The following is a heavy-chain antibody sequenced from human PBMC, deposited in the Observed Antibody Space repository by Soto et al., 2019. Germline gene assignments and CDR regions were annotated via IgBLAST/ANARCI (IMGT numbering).Heavy chain of an antibody. CDR3: ATLTAPTDY. D-gene: IGHD2-21*02. Sequence: QVQLVESGGGLVKPGGSLRLSCVASGLTFRNYFMNWIRQAPGKGPEWFSYISSDESTVFYADSVKGRFTTSRDNAQNSVYLQMNSLRAEDTAVYYCATLTAPTDYWGQGSLVTVSS. CDR2: ISSDESTV. J-gene: IGHJ4*02. CDR1: GLTFRNYF. V-gene: IGHV3-11*01.